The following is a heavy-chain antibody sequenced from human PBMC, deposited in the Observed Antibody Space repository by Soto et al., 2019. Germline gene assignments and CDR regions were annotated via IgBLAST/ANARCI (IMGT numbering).Heavy chain of an antibody. D-gene: IGHD5-12*01. CDR2: IYWDDDK. CDR1: GISLSTDAVG. J-gene: IGHJ3*02. V-gene: IGHV2-5*02. Sequence: QITLKESGPTLVKPTQTLTLTCTFSGISLSTDAVGVAWIRQPPGKALEWLALIYWDDDKRYSPSLKSRLTILKDTSKNQVVLTMTNMDPVDTATYYCAHRGEVATIISDAFDIWGPGTSVTVSS. CDR3: AHRGEVATIISDAFDI.